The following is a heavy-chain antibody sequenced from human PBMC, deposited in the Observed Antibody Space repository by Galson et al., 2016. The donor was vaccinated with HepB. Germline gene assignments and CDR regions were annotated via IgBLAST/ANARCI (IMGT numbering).Heavy chain of an antibody. CDR1: GFSLPTSGVG. D-gene: IGHD1-14*01. V-gene: IGHV2-5*02. J-gene: IGHJ4*02. CDR3: AHCDHQDVPYYFDL. Sequence: PALVKPPQTLTLTCAFSGFSLPTSGVGVGWIRQPPGKALEWLALIYWDDDKRYSPSLKSRLTITKDTSKNQVVLTVTNMDPADTATYYCAHCDHQDVPYYFDLWGQGTLVTVSS. CDR2: IYWDDDK.